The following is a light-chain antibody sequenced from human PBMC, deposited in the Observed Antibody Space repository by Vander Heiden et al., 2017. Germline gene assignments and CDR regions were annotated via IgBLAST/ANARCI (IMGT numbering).Light chain of an antibody. Sequence: DLVMTQSPDSLAVSLGERATINCKSSQSVLYSSNNKNYLAWYQQKPGQPPKLLIYWASTRESGVPDRFSGSGSGTDFTLTISSLQAEDVAVYYCQQYDSTPRTFGHGTKVDIK. CDR1: QSVLYSSNNKNY. CDR3: QQYDSTPRT. V-gene: IGKV4-1*01. J-gene: IGKJ3*01. CDR2: WAS.